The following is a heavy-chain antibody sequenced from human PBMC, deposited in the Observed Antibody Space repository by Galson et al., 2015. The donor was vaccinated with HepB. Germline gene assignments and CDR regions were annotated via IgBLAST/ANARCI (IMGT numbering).Heavy chain of an antibody. Sequence: SLRLSCAASGLTVSSNYMSWVRQAPGKGLEWVSIIYSGGSTYYADSVKGRFTISRDNSKNTLYLQMSSLGAEDTAVYYCARVALFAMDVWGKGTTVTVSS. CDR1: GLTVSSNY. CDR3: ARVALFAMDV. CDR2: IYSGGST. V-gene: IGHV3-66*01. J-gene: IGHJ6*03.